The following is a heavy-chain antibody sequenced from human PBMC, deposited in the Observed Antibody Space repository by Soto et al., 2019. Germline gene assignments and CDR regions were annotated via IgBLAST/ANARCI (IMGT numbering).Heavy chain of an antibody. V-gene: IGHV1-69*13. Sequence: SVKVSCKASGGTFSSYAISWVRQAPGQGLEWMGGIIPIFGTANYAQKFQGRVTITADESTSTAYMELSSLRSEDTAVYYCARDLGSTMVRGPYYYGMDVRGQRTKVTVSS. D-gene: IGHD3-10*01. CDR2: IIPIFGTA. CDR3: ARDLGSTMVRGPYYYGMDV. J-gene: IGHJ6*02. CDR1: GGTFSSYA.